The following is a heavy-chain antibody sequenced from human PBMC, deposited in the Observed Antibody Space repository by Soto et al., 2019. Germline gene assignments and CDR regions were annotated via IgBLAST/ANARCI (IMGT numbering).Heavy chain of an antibody. J-gene: IGHJ3*02. CDR2: INAGNGNT. CDR1: GYTFTSYA. V-gene: IGHV1-3*01. Sequence: ASVKVSCKASGYTFTSYAMHWVRQAPGQRLEWMGWINAGNGNTKYSQKFQGRVTITRDTSASTAYMELSSLRSEDTAVYYCARIQGYDDAFDIWGQGTMVTVSS. D-gene: IGHD5-18*01. CDR3: ARIQGYDDAFDI.